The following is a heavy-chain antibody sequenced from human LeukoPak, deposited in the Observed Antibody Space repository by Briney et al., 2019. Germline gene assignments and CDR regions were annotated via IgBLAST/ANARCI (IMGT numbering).Heavy chain of an antibody. CDR3: ARDYGGSSPFDY. J-gene: IGHJ4*02. V-gene: IGHV3-48*04. CDR2: ISSSGSTI. Sequence: GGSLRLSCVGSGFTFSSYSMNWVRQAPGKGLEWVSYISSSGSTIYYADSVKGRFTISRDNAKNSLYLQMNSLRAEDTAVYYCARDYGGSSPFDYWGQGTLVTVSS. CDR1: GFTFSSYS. D-gene: IGHD4-23*01.